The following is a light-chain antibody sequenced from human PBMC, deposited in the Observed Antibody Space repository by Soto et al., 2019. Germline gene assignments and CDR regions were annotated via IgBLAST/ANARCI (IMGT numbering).Light chain of an antibody. CDR3: SSYAGSYSYV. Sequence: QSVLTQPRSVSGSPGQSVTISCTGTISDVGGYNYVSWYQQHPGKAPKLMIYDVSQRPSGVPDRFSGSKSGTTASLTISGLQDEDEADYYCSSYAGSYSYVFGTGTTLTVL. V-gene: IGLV2-11*01. CDR1: ISDVGGYNY. CDR2: DVS. J-gene: IGLJ1*01.